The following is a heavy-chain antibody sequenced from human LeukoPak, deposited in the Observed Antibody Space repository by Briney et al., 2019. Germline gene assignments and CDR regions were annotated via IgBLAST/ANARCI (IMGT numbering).Heavy chain of an antibody. V-gene: IGHV4-61*02. D-gene: IGHD1-26*01. J-gene: IGHJ4*02. CDR1: GGSISSGSYY. CDR2: IYTSGST. CDR3: ARGGGSYSLGY. Sequence: SQTLSLTCTVSGGSISSGSYYWSWIRQPAGKGLEWIGRIYTSGSTNYNPSLKSRVTISVGTSKNQFSLKLSSVTAADTAVYYCARGGGSYSLGYWGQGTLVTVSS.